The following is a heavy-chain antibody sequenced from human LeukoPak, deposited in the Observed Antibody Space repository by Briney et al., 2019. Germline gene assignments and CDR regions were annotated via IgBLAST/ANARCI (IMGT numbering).Heavy chain of an antibody. CDR2: IYYSGST. CDR3: ARDRLSGYSYGYLIGAFDI. J-gene: IGHJ3*02. Sequence: SETLSLTCTVSGGSISSYYWSWIRQPPGKGLEWIGYIYYSGSTNYNPSLKSRVTISVDTSKNQFSLKLSSVTAADTAAYYCARDRLSGYSYGYLIGAFDIWGQGTMVTVSS. CDR1: GGSISSYY. V-gene: IGHV4-59*01. D-gene: IGHD5-18*01.